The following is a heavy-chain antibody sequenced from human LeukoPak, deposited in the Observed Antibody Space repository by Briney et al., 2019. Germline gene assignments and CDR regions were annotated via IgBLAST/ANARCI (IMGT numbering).Heavy chain of an antibody. J-gene: IGHJ6*02. CDR1: DGSISNTNYY. Sequence: PSETLSLTCTVSDGSISNTNYYWGWIRQPPGKGLEWIGSIYYNGSTHYDPSLKSRVTISLDTSNNQFSLRLSSVTAADTAVYYCARERKINYGSGSPSTYYYYGMDVWGQGTTVTVSS. V-gene: IGHV4-39*02. CDR3: ARERKINYGSGSPSTYYYYGMDV. D-gene: IGHD3-10*01. CDR2: IYYNGST.